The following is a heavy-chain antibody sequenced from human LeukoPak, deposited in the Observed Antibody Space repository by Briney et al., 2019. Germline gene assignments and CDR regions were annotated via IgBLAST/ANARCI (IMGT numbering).Heavy chain of an antibody. CDR2: IYTSGST. CDR1: GGSISSGTYH. CDR3: ARDRPVSLSYYMDV. D-gene: IGHD2/OR15-2a*01. V-gene: IGHV4-61*02. Sequence: SQTLSLTCTVSGGSISSGTYHWSWIRQPAGKGLEWIGRIYTSGSTNYNPSLKSRVTISVDTPKNQFSLKLSSVTAADTAIYYCARDRPVSLSYYMDVWGKGTTVTISS. J-gene: IGHJ6*03.